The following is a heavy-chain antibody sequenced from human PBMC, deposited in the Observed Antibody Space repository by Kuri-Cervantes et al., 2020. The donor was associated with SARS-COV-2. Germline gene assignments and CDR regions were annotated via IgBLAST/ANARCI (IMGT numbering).Heavy chain of an antibody. Sequence: GSLRLSCTVSGGSISSYYWSWIRQPPGKGLEWIGYIYYSGSTNYNPSLKSRVTISVDTSKNQFSLKLSSATAADTAVYYCAHLEGYYDSSGYYDYWGQGTLVTVSS. CDR1: GGSISSYY. V-gene: IGHV4-59*01. J-gene: IGHJ4*02. CDR3: AHLEGYYDSSGYYDY. CDR2: IYYSGST. D-gene: IGHD3-22*01.